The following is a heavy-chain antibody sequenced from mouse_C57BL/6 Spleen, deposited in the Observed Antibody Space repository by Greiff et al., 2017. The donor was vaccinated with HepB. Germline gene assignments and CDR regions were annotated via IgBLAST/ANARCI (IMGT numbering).Heavy chain of an antibody. V-gene: IGHV1-52*01. J-gene: IGHJ2*01. CDR3: ARGRNDGLDY. D-gene: IGHD2-3*01. Sequence: QVQLQQPGAELVRPGSSVKLSCKASGYTFTSYWMHWVKQRPIQGLEWIGNIDPSDSETHYNQKFKDKATLTVDKSSSTAYMQLSSLTSEDSAVYYCARGRNDGLDYWGQGTTLTVSS. CDR2: IDPSDSET. CDR1: GYTFTSYW.